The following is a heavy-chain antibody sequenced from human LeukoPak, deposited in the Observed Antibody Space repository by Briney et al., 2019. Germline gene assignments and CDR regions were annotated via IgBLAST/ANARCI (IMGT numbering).Heavy chain of an antibody. CDR3: ARDKGTSYLSSFDY. CDR1: GGSISSSSYY. D-gene: IGHD6-6*01. J-gene: IGHJ4*02. V-gene: IGHV4-39*02. Sequence: SETLSLTCTVSGGSISSSSYYWGWIRQPPGKGLEWIGSIYCSGSTYYNPSLKSRVTISVDTSKNQFSLKLRSVTAADTAVYYCARDKGTSYLSSFDYWGQGTLVTVSS. CDR2: IYCSGST.